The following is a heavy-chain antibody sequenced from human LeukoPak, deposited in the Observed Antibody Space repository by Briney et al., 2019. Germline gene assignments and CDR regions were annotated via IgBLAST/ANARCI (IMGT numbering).Heavy chain of an antibody. CDR2: INSDGSST. CDR1: GFTFSSYW. D-gene: IGHD3-10*01. J-gene: IGHJ5*02. CDR3: ARDFSYYYGSGSYYPNNWFDP. V-gene: IGHV3-74*01. Sequence: PGGSLRLSCAASGFTFSSYWMHWVRQAPGKGLVWDSRINSDGSSTSYADSVKGRFTISRDNAKNTLYLQMNSLRAEDTAVYYCARDFSYYYGSGSYYPNNWFDPWGQGTLVTVSS.